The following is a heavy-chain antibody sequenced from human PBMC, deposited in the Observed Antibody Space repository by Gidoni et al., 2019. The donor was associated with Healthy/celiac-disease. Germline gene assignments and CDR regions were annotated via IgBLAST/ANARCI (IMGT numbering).Heavy chain of an antibody. D-gene: IGHD6-19*01. CDR2: IIPIFGTA. J-gene: IGHJ5*02. CDR3: ATQAVAGGRGWFDP. Sequence: QVQLVQSGAEVKKPGSSVKVSCKASGGTFSSYAISCVRQAPGQGLEWMGGIIPIFGTANYAQKFQGRVTITADESTSTAYMELSSLGSEDTAVYYCATQAVAGGRGWFDPWGQGTLVTVSS. V-gene: IGHV1-69*01. CDR1: GGTFSSYA.